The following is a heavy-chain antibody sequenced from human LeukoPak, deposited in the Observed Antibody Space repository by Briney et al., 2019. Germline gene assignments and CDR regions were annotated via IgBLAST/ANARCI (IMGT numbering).Heavy chain of an antibody. D-gene: IGHD2/OR15-2a*01. Sequence: GGSLRLSCAASGFTFSTHAMSWVRHAPGKGLEWVLGISENGDKTYYAGSVKGRFTMSRDNSKNTLYLQMNSLRAEDTAIYYCARRSANIWYFDCWGPGTLVPVSS. CDR1: GFTFSTHA. CDR2: ISENGDKT. CDR3: ARRSANIWYFDC. V-gene: IGHV3-23*01. J-gene: IGHJ4*02.